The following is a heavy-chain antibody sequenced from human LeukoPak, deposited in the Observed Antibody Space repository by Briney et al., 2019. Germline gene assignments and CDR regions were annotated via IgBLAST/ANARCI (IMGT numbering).Heavy chain of an antibody. CDR2: IWYDGSNK. D-gene: IGHD3-22*01. CDR3: ARAYYDSSFDY. Sequence: GRSLRLSCAASGFTFSSYGMHWARQAPGKGLEWVAVIWYDGSNKYYADSVKGRFTISRDNSKNTLYLQMNSLRAEDTAVYYCARAYYDSSFDYWGQGTLVTVSS. V-gene: IGHV3-33*01. J-gene: IGHJ4*02. CDR1: GFTFSSYG.